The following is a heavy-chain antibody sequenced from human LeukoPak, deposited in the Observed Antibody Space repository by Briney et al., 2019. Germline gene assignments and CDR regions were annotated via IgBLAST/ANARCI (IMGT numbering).Heavy chain of an antibody. D-gene: IGHD1-26*01. Sequence: ASVKVSCKASGYTFTGYYMHWVRQAPGQGLEWMGWINPNSGGTNYAQKFQGRVTMTRDTSISTAYMELSRLRSDDTAVYYCARDLFSDLDLVGATTFDYWGQGTLVTVSS. CDR1: GYTFTGYY. V-gene: IGHV1-2*02. J-gene: IGHJ4*02. CDR3: ARDLFSDLDLVGATTFDY. CDR2: INPNSGGT.